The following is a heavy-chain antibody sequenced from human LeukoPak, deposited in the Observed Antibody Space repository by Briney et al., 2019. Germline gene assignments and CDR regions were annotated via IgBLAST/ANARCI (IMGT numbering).Heavy chain of an antibody. Sequence: PSETLSLTCTVSGYSISSGYYWGWIRQPPGKGLEWIGSIYHSGSTYYNPSLKSRVTISVDTSKNQFSLKMNSMTAADTAVYYCARRAHYYDSSGYRDPVDYWGQGTLVTVSS. CDR3: ARRAHYYDSSGYRDPVDY. J-gene: IGHJ4*02. V-gene: IGHV4-38-2*02. CDR2: IYHSGST. CDR1: GYSISSGYY. D-gene: IGHD3-22*01.